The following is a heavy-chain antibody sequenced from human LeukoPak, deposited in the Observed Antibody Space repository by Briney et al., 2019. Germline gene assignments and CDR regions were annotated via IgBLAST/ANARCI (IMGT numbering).Heavy chain of an antibody. V-gene: IGHV1-18*01. CDR1: GYSIRSYG. D-gene: IGHD3-16*01. J-gene: IGHJ3*02. Sequence: GASVKVSCKASGYSIRSYGISWVRQTPGQGLEWMGWVNNNIVNTNNGKKFQGRVTVTTDASTSTAYMELRSLRFDDTADYYCARDLKIRGRPGTFEIWGQGTTVIVSP. CDR2: VNNNIVNT. CDR3: ARDLKIRGRPGTFEI.